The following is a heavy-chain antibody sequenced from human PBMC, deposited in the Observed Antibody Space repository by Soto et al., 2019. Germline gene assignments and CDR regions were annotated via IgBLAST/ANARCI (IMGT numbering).Heavy chain of an antibody. CDR1: GGSIISGDYY. J-gene: IGHJ4*02. CDR2: IYYSGDT. D-gene: IGHD1-26*01. Sequence: SETLSLTCTVSGGSIISGDYYWSWIRQPPGKGLEWIGYIYYSGDTSYNPSLKSRITISIDKSKNQIYLKLSSGTAKDTAVYYCARRYGGNLDYWGQGTLVTVSS. CDR3: ARRYGGNLDY. V-gene: IGHV4-30-4*08.